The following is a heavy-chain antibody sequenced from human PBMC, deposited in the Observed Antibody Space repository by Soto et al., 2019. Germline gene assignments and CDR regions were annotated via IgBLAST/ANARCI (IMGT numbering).Heavy chain of an antibody. Sequence: SETLSLTCTVSGGSISSSSYYWGWIRQPPGKGLEWIGSIYYSGSTYYNPSLKSRVTISVDTSKNQFSLKLSSVTAADTAVYYCARHEEDSGSGAWFDPWGQGTLVTVSS. J-gene: IGHJ5*02. CDR1: GGSISSSSYY. D-gene: IGHD3-10*01. V-gene: IGHV4-39*01. CDR2: IYYSGST. CDR3: ARHEEDSGSGAWFDP.